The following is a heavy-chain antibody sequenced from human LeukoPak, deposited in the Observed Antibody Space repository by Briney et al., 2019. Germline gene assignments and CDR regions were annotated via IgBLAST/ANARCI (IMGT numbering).Heavy chain of an antibody. CDR3: ARNLYDFLTGFDS. CDR2: IRSSSSII. J-gene: IGHJ4*02. Sequence: PGGSLRLSCAASGFTFSSYEMNWVRQAPGKGLEWVSYIRSSSSIIHYADSVKGRFTISRDNAKSSLYLQMNSLRDEDTAVYYCARNLYDFLTGFDSWGQGTLVTVSS. D-gene: IGHD3-9*01. CDR1: GFTFSSYE. V-gene: IGHV3-48*02.